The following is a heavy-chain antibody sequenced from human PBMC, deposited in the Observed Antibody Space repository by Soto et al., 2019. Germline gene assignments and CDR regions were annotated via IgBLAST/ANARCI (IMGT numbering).Heavy chain of an antibody. J-gene: IGHJ4*02. CDR3: ARRKGGGYSYGSGSWVDY. Sequence: EVQLVQSGAEVKKPGESLKISCKGSGYSFTSYWIGWVRQMPGKGLEWMGIIYLGDSDTRYSPSFQGQVTISAGKSISTANLQWSSLKASDTAMYYCARRKGGGYSYGSGSWVDYWGQGTLVTVSS. CDR2: IYLGDSDT. D-gene: IGHD5-18*01. V-gene: IGHV5-51*01. CDR1: GYSFTSYW.